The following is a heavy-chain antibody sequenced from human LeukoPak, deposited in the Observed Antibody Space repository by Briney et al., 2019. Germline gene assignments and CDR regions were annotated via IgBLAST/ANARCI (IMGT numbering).Heavy chain of an antibody. CDR3: ARVRGHYYGSGSYYTSDAFDI. CDR1: GYTFTSYA. D-gene: IGHD3-10*01. CDR2: INTNTGNP. J-gene: IGHJ3*02. V-gene: IGHV7-4-1*02. Sequence: GASVKVSCKASGYTFTSYAMNWVRQAPGQGLEWMGWINTNTGNPTYAQGFTGRFVFSLDTSVSTAYLQISSLKAEDTAVYYCARVRGHYYGSGSYYTSDAFDIWGQGTMVTVSS.